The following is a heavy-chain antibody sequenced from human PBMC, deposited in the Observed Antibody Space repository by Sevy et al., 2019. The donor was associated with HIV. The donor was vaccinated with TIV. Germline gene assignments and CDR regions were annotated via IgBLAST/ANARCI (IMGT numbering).Heavy chain of an antibody. CDR1: GFTFSSYA. V-gene: IGHV3-23*01. J-gene: IGHJ6*02. D-gene: IGHD6-13*01. CDR3: AICDLAGFGKISYGMDV. CDR2: ISGSGGST. Sequence: GGSLRLSCAASGFTFSSYAMNWVRQAPGKGLEWVSGISGSGGSTYYADSVKGRFTNSRDNSKNTLYLQMNSLRAEDTAVYDCAICDLAGFGKISYGMDVWGQGTTVTVSS.